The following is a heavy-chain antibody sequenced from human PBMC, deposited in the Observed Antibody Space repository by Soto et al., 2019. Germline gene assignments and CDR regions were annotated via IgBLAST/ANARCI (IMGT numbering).Heavy chain of an antibody. CDR3: ARDGPYDSSGDYLDY. J-gene: IGHJ4*02. D-gene: IGHD3-22*01. CDR1: GGSISSGGYY. CDR2: IDYSGST. V-gene: IGHV4-31*03. Sequence: QVQLQESGPGLVKPSQTLSLTCTVSGGSISSGGYYWSWIRQHPGNGLEWIGYIDYSGSTYYNPSLTRRFTISVDTSKNQFSLKLSSVTAADTAVYSCARDGPYDSSGDYLDYWGQGTLVTVSS.